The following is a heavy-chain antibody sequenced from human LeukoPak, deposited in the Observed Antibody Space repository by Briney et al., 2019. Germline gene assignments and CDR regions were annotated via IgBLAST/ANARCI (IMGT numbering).Heavy chain of an antibody. CDR1: GFTFDDYA. V-gene: IGHV3-9*01. D-gene: IGHD1-26*01. CDR3: ARGGLD. J-gene: IGHJ4*02. CDR2: ISWNSGSI. Sequence: PGRSLRLSYAASGFTFDDYAMHWVRQAPGKGLEWVSGISWNSGSIGYADSVKGRFTISRDNAKNSLYLQMNSLRAEDTAVYYCARGGLDWGQGTLVTVSS.